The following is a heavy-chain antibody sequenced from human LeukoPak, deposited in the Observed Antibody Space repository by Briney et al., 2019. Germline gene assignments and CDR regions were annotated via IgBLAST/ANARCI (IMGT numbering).Heavy chain of an antibody. Sequence: GGSLRLSCAASGFTFSGFAMTWVRQAPGKGLEWVSSIGSDYKTHYSESVKGRFAISRDNSKSTLFLQMNSLRAEDTALYYCAKGLHYHVAMDGWGQGTAGTVSS. J-gene: IGHJ6*02. CDR1: GFTFSGFA. CDR2: IGSDYKT. CDR3: AKGLHYHVAMDG. D-gene: IGHD3-10*02. V-gene: IGHV3-23*01.